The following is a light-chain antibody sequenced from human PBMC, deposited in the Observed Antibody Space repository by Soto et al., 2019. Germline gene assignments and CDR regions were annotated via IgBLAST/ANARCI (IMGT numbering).Light chain of an antibody. CDR3: QQRSTWPFLT. V-gene: IGKV3-11*01. CDR2: YAS. J-gene: IGKJ4*01. Sequence: VLTQSPATLSLSPGERATLSCRASQTVSRYLAWYQQKPGQAPRLLIYYASNRAAGIPARLSGSWSGTDYTLTISSLAPEDFAVYYCQQRSTWPFLTFGGGTKVEI. CDR1: QTVSRY.